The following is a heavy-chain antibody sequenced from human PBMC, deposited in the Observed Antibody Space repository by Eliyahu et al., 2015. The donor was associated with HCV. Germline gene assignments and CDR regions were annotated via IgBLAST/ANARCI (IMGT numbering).Heavy chain of an antibody. CDR3: ARDYSRGSSMDV. Sequence: EVQLVESGGGLVKPGGSLRLSCAASRFXFSTYGMNWVRQAPGKGLEWVXSISSGGNYIHFADSLKGRFTISRDNAKNSLYLQMNSLRADDTAVYYCARDYSRGSSMDVWGQGTTVTVSS. D-gene: IGHD6-19*01. V-gene: IGHV3-21*01. CDR2: ISSGGNYI. J-gene: IGHJ6*02. CDR1: RFXFSTYG.